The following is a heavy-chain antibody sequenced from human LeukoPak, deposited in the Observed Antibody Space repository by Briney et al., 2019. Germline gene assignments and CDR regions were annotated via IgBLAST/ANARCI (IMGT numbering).Heavy chain of an antibody. CDR1: GGSVSSYY. CDR2: IHNSGRT. J-gene: IGHJ4*02. D-gene: IGHD1-14*01. V-gene: IGHV4-59*08. CDR3: ARHGTISSESYFDY. Sequence: SETLSLTCSVSGGSVSSYYWSWIRQSPGKGLEWIGYIHNSGRTNYNPSLKSRVTGFVDASKNQVSLRLSSVTAADTAVYYCARHGTISSESYFDYWGQGALVTVSS.